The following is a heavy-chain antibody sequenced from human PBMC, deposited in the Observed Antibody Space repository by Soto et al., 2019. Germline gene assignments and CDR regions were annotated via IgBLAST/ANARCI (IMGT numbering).Heavy chain of an antibody. D-gene: IGHD3-16*01. CDR2: IRSRANHYAT. CDR3: AIEGVGFGH. J-gene: IGHJ4*02. Sequence: EVQLVESGGGLVRPGGSVRLSCAASGFTFSVSSMHWVRQASGKGLEWLGRIRSRANHYATTYSESLKGRVIISRDDSQDTMFLEMSSLRTDDTAMYYCAIEGVGFGHWGQGTLVTVSS. CDR1: GFTFSVSS. V-gene: IGHV3-73*01.